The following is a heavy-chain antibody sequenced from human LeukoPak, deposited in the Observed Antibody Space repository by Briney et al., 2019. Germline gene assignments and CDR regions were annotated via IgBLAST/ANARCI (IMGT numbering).Heavy chain of an antibody. CDR2: ISGSGTTT. D-gene: IGHD6-13*01. J-gene: IGHJ4*02. CDR3: AEWRQQVVDS. V-gene: IGHV3-23*01. Sequence: PGGSLRLSCAASGFTFSNYAMNWVRQAPGKGLEWVSTISGSGTTTYYADSMKGRFTISRDNSKNTLYLQMNSLRAEDTAVYYCAEWRQQVVDSWGQGTLVTVSS. CDR1: GFTFSNYA.